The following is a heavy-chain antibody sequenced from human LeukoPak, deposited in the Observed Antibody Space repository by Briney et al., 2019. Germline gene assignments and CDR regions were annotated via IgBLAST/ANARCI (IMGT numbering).Heavy chain of an antibody. J-gene: IGHJ6*02. CDR3: AKDTVVTVGGFYYYYGMDV. D-gene: IGHD4-23*01. Sequence: GGSLRLSCAASGFTFDDYAMHWVRQAPGKGLEWVSLISWDGGSTYYADSVKGRFTISRDNSKNSLYLQMNSLRAEDTALYYCAKDTVVTVGGFYYYYGMDVWGQGTTVTVSS. CDR1: GFTFDDYA. V-gene: IGHV3-43D*03. CDR2: ISWDGGST.